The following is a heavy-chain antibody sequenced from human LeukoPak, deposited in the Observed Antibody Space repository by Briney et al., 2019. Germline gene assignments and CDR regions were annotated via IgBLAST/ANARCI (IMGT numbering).Heavy chain of an antibody. CDR1: GFTFSSYG. V-gene: IGHV3-30*18. CDR2: ISCDGSNK. J-gene: IGHJ4*02. CDR3: VKDCGYSGYDPLYYLDY. Sequence: GGSLRLSCAASGFTFSSYGMHWVRQAPGKGLEWVAVISCDGSNKYYADSVKGRFTISRDNSKNTLYLQMNSLRAEDTAVYYCVKDCGYSGYDPLYYLDYWGQGTLVTVSS. D-gene: IGHD5-12*01.